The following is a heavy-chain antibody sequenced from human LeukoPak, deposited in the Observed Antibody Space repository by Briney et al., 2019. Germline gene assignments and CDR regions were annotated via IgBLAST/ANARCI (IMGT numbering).Heavy chain of an antibody. CDR3: AKELSAYYFFDS. CDR2: ISSDGGTK. D-gene: IGHD1-26*01. Sequence: GGSLRLSCAASGFTFSSYDIHWVGQAPGKGLEWVAVISSDGGTKYYADSVKGRFTISRDNSKNTLYLQMNSLRAEDTAVYYCAKELSAYYFFDSWGQGTPVTVSS. CDR1: GFTFSSYD. J-gene: IGHJ4*02. V-gene: IGHV3-30*18.